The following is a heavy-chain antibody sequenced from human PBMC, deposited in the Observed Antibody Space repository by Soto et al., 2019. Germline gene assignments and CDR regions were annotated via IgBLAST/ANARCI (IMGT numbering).Heavy chain of an antibody. Sequence: LRLSCAASGFTFSTYTMNWVRQAPGKGLEWVSGIFGSGDSTFYADSVRGRFTISRDNSKNTLYLQMNSLRAEDTAVYYCASRTSGWYFDYWGQGTLVTVSS. CDR3: ASRTSGWYFDY. CDR2: IFGSGDST. J-gene: IGHJ4*02. CDR1: GFTFSTYT. V-gene: IGHV3-23*01. D-gene: IGHD6-19*01.